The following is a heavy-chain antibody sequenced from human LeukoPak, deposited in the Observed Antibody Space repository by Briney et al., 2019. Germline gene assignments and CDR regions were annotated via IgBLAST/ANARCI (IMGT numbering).Heavy chain of an antibody. CDR1: GGSISSYY. CDR2: IYYSGST. V-gene: IGHV4-59*01. Sequence: SGTLSLTCTVSGGSISSYYWSWIRQPPGKGLEWIGYIYYSGSTNYNPSLKSRVTISVDTSKNQFSLKLSSVTAADTAVYYCARVEGYWFDPWGQGTLVTVSS. CDR3: ARVEGYWFDP. J-gene: IGHJ5*02.